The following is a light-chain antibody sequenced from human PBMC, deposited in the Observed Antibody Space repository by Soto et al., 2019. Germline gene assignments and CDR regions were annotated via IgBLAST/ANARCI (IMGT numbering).Light chain of an antibody. CDR1: QSISSY. CDR2: AAS. CDR3: QQSYSTPLT. Sequence: DIQLTQSPSSLSASVGDRVTITFRASQSISSYLNWYQHKPGKAPKLVIYAASSLQSGVPSRFSGSGSGTDFTLTISSLQPEDFATYYCQQSYSTPLTFGPGTKVDIK. V-gene: IGKV1-39*01. J-gene: IGKJ3*01.